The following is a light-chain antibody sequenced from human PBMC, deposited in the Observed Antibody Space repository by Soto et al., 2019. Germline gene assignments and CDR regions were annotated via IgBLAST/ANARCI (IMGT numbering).Light chain of an antibody. J-gene: IGKJ2*01. Sequence: EIVMTQSPATLSVSPGERATLSCRASQSVSSNLAWYQQKPGQAPRLLIYGASTRATGIPARVSGSGSGTEFTLTISSLQSEDFAVYDCQQYNNWPYTFGQGTKLEIK. CDR2: GAS. CDR3: QQYNNWPYT. V-gene: IGKV3-15*01. CDR1: QSVSSN.